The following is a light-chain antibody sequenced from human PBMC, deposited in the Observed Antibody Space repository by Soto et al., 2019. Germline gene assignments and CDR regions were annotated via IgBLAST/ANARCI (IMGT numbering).Light chain of an antibody. CDR1: QSVSGY. CDR2: DVS. V-gene: IGKV3-11*01. CDR3: QQRSNWPIT. J-gene: IGKJ5*01. Sequence: PGEIATLSCRASQSVSGYLAWFQQKPGQAPRLLIYDVSKRATGIPARFSGSGFGTDYTLTISSLEPEDFAVYYCQQRSNWPITFGQGTRLEIK.